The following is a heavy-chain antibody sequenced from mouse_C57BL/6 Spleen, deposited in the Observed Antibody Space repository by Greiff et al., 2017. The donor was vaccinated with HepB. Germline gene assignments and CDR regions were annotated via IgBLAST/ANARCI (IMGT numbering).Heavy chain of an antibody. Sequence: QVQLKQPGAELVKPGASVKLSCKASGYTFTSYWMQWVKQRPGQGLEWIGEIDPSDSYTNYNQKFKGKATLTVDTSSSTAYMQLSSLTSEDSAVYYCARFITTVVAFDYWGQGTTLTVSS. CDR3: ARFITTVVAFDY. D-gene: IGHD1-1*01. CDR2: IDPSDSYT. CDR1: GYTFTSYW. V-gene: IGHV1-50*01. J-gene: IGHJ2*01.